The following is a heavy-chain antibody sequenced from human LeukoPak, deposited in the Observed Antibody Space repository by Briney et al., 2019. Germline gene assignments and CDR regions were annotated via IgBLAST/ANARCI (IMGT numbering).Heavy chain of an antibody. CDR3: ARSFSITIFPDAFDI. CDR1: GFTVSSNY. CDR2: IYSGGST. J-gene: IGHJ3*02. V-gene: IGHV3-66*01. Sequence: PTGGSLRLSCAASGFTVSSNYMSWVRQAPGKGLEWVSVIYSGGSTYYADSVKGRFTISRDNAKNSLYLQMNSLRAEDTAVYYCARSFSITIFPDAFDIWGQGTMVTVSS. D-gene: IGHD3-3*01.